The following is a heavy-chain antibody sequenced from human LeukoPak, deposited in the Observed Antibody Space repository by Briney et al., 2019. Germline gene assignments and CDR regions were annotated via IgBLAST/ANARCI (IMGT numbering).Heavy chain of an antibody. CDR1: GFTFSSYA. D-gene: IGHD6-13*01. CDR3: AKDQEGSNSWYRYFDY. J-gene: IGHJ4*02. Sequence: GGSLRLSCAASGFTFSSYAMSWVRQAPGKGLEWVSAISGSGGSTYYADSVKGRFTISRDNSKNTLYLQMNSLRAEDTAVFYCAKDQEGSNSWYRYFDYWGQGTLVTVSS. V-gene: IGHV3-23*01. CDR2: ISGSGGST.